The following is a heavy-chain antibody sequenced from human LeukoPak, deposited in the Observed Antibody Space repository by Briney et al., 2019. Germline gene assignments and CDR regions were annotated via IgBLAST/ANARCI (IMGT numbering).Heavy chain of an antibody. CDR3: ARDKQPGDY. Sequence: PSETLSLTCTVSGGSISNNYWSWIRQTPGRGLEWIGYIYYTGSTYYSPSLESRVTISLDTSKNQFSLKLSSVTAADTAVYYCARDKQPGDYWGQGALVTVSS. V-gene: IGHV4-59*01. CDR2: IYYTGST. CDR1: GGSISNNY. J-gene: IGHJ4*02. D-gene: IGHD1-1*01.